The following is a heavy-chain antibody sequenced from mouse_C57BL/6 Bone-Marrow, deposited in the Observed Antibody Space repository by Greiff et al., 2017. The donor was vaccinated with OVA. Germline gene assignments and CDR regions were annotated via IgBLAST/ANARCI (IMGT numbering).Heavy chain of an antibody. CDR1: EYEFPSHD. D-gene: IGHD1-1*01. V-gene: IGHV5-2*01. J-gene: IGHJ2*01. Sequence: EVQGVESGGGLVQPGESLKLSCESTEYEFPSHDMSWVRKTPEKRLELVAAINSDGGSTYYPDTMERRFIISRDNTKKTLYLQMSSLRSEDTAVYYCARQRLGYGRSYFLFDYWGQGTTLTVSS. CDR3: ARQRLGYGRSYFLFDY. CDR2: INSDGGST.